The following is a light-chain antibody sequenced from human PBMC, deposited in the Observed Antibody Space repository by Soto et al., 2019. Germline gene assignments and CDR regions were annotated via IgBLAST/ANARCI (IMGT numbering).Light chain of an antibody. J-gene: IGKJ1*01. Sequence: EIVLTQSPATLSLSLGERVTLSCRASQSVSSSLGWYQQKPGQAPRLLIYDASNRATGIPVRFSGSGSGTDFTLTISSLEPEDFAVYYCQQRSNWPPEWTFGQGTKVDI. CDR1: QSVSSS. CDR2: DAS. V-gene: IGKV3-11*01. CDR3: QQRSNWPPEWT.